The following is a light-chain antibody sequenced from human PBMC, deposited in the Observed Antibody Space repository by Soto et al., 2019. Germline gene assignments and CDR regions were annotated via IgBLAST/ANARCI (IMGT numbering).Light chain of an antibody. V-gene: IGKV1-39*01. CDR3: QQSYGTPLT. CDR2: AAS. CDR1: QSISNY. J-gene: IGKJ4*01. Sequence: DMEMTQSPSSLSAFVGDRVTITCRASQSISNYLNWYQHKPGKVPKLLIYAASSLQSGVPTRFSGSGSGTDFTLTSNSLQPEDFATYYCQQSYGTPLTFGGGTKIEI.